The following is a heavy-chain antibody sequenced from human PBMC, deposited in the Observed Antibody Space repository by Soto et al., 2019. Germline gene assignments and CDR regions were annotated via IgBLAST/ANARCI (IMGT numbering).Heavy chain of an antibody. Sequence: EVQLVESGGGLIQPGGSLRLSCAASGFTVSSNYMSWVRQAPGKGLEWVSVIYSGGSTYYADSVKGRFTISRDNSKNTLYLQMNSLRAEDTAVYYCARAYYDSSGLYYFDYWGQRTLVTVSS. CDR3: ARAYYDSSGLYYFDY. V-gene: IGHV3-53*01. CDR1: GFTVSSNY. CDR2: IYSGGST. D-gene: IGHD3-22*01. J-gene: IGHJ4*02.